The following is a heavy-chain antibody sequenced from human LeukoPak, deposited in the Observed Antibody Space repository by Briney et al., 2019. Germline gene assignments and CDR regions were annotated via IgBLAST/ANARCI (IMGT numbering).Heavy chain of an antibody. J-gene: IGHJ4*02. CDR2: INPNSGDT. CDR1: GYTFIDYY. CDR3: ASWRGNVDSWSGPFDY. D-gene: IGHD3-3*01. V-gene: IGHV1-2*06. Sequence: ASVKVSCKASGYTFIDYYMQWVRQAPGQGLEWMGRINPNSGDTNYAQKFQGRVTMTRDTSISTAYMELTSLRSDDTAVYYCASWRGNVDSWSGPFDYWGQGSLVTVSS.